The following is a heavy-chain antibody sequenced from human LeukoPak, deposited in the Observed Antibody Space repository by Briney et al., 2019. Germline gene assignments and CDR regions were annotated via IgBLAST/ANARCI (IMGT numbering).Heavy chain of an antibody. CDR3: WRVFWLATSYDFEY. CDR2: IKQDASKK. CDR1: EFTFSRYW. J-gene: IGHJ4*02. V-gene: IGHV3-7*05. D-gene: IGHD3-22*01. Sequence: GGSLRLSCAVSEFTFSRYWMSWVRQAPGKGLEWVSTIKQDASKKYYVDSVEGRFTISRDNSKNSLYLQMDSLRAENTAVYYCWRVFWLATSYDFEYWGQGALVTVS.